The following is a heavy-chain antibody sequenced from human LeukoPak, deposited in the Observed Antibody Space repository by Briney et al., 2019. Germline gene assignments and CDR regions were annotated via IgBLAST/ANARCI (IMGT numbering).Heavy chain of an antibody. CDR2: ISSSSSYI. CDR3: ARGGLRWELLRRGLLWSYFDY. D-gene: IGHD1-26*01. CDR1: GFSFSSSW. J-gene: IGHJ4*02. V-gene: IGHV3-21*01. Sequence: GGSLRLSCVASGFSFSSSWMSWVRQAPGKGLEWVSSISSSSSYIYYADSVKGRFTISRDNAKNSLYLQMNSLRAEDTAVYYCARGGLRWELLRRGLLWSYFDYWGQGTLVTVSS.